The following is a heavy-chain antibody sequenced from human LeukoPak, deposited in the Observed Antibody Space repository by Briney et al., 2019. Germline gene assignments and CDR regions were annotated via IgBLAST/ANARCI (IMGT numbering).Heavy chain of an antibody. CDR3: ARVGVDFDRGVIS. V-gene: IGHV4-39*07. D-gene: IGHD3-10*01. CDR1: GGSISSSSYY. J-gene: IGHJ4*02. Sequence: SETLSLTCTVSGGSISSSSYYWGWIRQPPGKGLEWIGSIYYSGSTYYNPSLKSRVTISVDTSKNQFSLKLSSVTAADTAVYYCARVGVDFDRGVISWGQGTLVTVSS. CDR2: IYYSGST.